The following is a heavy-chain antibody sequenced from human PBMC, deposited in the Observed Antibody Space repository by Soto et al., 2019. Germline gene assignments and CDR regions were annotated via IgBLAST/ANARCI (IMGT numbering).Heavy chain of an antibody. J-gene: IGHJ6*02. CDR2: IYSGDIT. CDR1: GFIISSNN. D-gene: IGHD3-10*01. CDR3: ARNKPGNYGMDV. Sequence: PGGSLRLSCAASGFIISSNNMNWVRHAPGKGLEWGSIIYSGDITSYAGSVKSRFTISRDNHNNTVFLQMNSLRAEDTAVYYCARNKPGNYGMDVWGRGPTVTVSS. V-gene: IGHV3-53*01.